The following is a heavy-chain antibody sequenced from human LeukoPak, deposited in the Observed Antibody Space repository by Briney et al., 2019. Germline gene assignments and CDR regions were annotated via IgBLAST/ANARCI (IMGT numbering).Heavy chain of an antibody. CDR2: IYYSGST. CDR3: ARGGGRYYYDSSGYYGFDY. D-gene: IGHD3-22*01. CDR1: GGSISSSSYY. J-gene: IGHJ4*02. V-gene: IGHV4-39*07. Sequence: EPSETLSLTCTVSGGSISSSSYYWGWIRQPPGKGLEWIGSIYYSGSTYYNPSLKSRVTISVDTSKNQFSLKLSSVTAADTAVYYCARGGGRYYYDSSGYYGFDYWGQGTLVTVSS.